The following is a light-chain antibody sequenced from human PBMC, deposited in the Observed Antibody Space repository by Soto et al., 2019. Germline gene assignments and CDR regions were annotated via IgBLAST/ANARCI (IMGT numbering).Light chain of an antibody. CDR3: QYYDSSNVV. CDR2: EDN. CDR1: SGSIASNY. J-gene: IGLJ2*01. V-gene: IGLV6-57*02. Sequence: NFMLTQPHSVSESPGKTVTISCTGSSGSIASNYVQWYQQRPGSAPTTVIYEDNQRPSGVPDRFSGSIDSSSNSASLTISRLKTDDEADYYCQYYDSSNVVFGGGTKLTVL.